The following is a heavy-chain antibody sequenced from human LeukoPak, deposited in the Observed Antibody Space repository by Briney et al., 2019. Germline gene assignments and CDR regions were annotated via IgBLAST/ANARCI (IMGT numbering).Heavy chain of an antibody. CDR1: GFTFSSYG. CDR3: ARDFGGNHWYNWFDP. CDR2: IWYDGSNK. V-gene: IGHV3-33*01. Sequence: GRSLRLSCAASGFTFSSYGMHWVRQAPGKGLEWVAVIWYDGSNKYYADSVKGRFTISRDNSKNTLYLQMNSLRPEDTAVYYCARDFGGNHWYNWFDPWGQGTLVTVSS. J-gene: IGHJ5*02. D-gene: IGHD2-8*02.